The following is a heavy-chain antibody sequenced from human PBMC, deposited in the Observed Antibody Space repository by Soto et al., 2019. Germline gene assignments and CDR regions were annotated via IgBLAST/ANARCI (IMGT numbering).Heavy chain of an antibody. V-gene: IGHV1-8*01. Sequence: ASVKVSCKASGYTFTSYDINWVRQATGQGLEWMGWMNPNSGNTGYAQKFQGRVPMTRNTSISTAYMELSSLRSEDTAVYYCARFVSITIFGVVTYYYGMDVWGQGTTVTVSS. J-gene: IGHJ6*02. CDR3: ARFVSITIFGVVTYYYGMDV. CDR2: MNPNSGNT. CDR1: GYTFTSYD. D-gene: IGHD3-3*01.